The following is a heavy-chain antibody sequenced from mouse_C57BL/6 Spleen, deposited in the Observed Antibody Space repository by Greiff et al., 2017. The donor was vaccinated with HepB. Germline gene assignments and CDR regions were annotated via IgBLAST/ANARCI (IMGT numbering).Heavy chain of an antibody. J-gene: IGHJ4*01. CDR3: ARSRYREYYYAMDY. V-gene: IGHV1-26*01. D-gene: IGHD1-1*01. CDR1: GYTFTDYY. CDR2: INPNNGGT. Sequence: EVQLQQSGPELVKPGASVKISCKASGYTFTDYYMNWVKQSHGKSLEWIGDINPNNGGTSYNQKFKGKATLTVDKSSSTAYMELRSLTSEDSAVYYCARSRYREYYYAMDYWGQGTSVTVSS.